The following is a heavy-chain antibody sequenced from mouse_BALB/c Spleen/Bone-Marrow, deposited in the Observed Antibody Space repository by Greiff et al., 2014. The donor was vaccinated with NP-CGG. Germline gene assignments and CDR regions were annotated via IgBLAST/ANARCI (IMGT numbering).Heavy chain of an antibody. CDR1: GYTFTNYW. Sequence: VHVKQSGTVLARPGASLRMSCKASGYTFTNYWINWIKQRPGQGLEWIGAIYPGNNDAKYTQKFKAKAKLTAVISTSTADMELSSLTNEDSAVYYCARNWDWVFAYWGQGTLVTVSA. CDR3: ARNWDWVFAY. V-gene: IGHV1-5*01. D-gene: IGHD4-1*01. CDR2: IYPGNNDA. J-gene: IGHJ3*01.